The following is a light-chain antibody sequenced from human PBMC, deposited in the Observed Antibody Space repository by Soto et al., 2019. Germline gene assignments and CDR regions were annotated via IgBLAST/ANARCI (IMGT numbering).Light chain of an antibody. CDR3: QQVSTSPFT. Sequence: IQMTQSPSSLSASVGDRVTITCRARQGIGTYLAWYQQKPGRDPKLLIYAASNLQSVVPSRFSGSGTGTDFILISRSLQPEDFAIYYFQQVSTSPFTVGPGTKGNI. CDR2: AAS. J-gene: IGKJ3*01. V-gene: IGKV1-9*01. CDR1: QGIGTY.